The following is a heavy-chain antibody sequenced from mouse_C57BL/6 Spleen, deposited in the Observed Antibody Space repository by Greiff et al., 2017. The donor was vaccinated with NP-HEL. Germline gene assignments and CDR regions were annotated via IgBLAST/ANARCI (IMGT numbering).Heavy chain of an antibody. CDR3: ARRPDGYYAMDY. J-gene: IGHJ4*01. D-gene: IGHD2-3*01. Sequence: EVQRVESGGGLVKPGGSLKLSCAASGFTFSDYGMHWVRQAPEKGLEWVAYISSGSSTIYYADTVTGRFTISRDNAKNTLFLQMTSLRSEDTAMYYCARRPDGYYAMDYWGQGTSVTVSS. CDR2: ISSGSSTI. V-gene: IGHV5-17*01. CDR1: GFTFSDYG.